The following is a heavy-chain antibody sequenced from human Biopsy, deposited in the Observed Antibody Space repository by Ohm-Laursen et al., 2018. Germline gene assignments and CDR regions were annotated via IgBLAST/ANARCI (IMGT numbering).Heavy chain of an antibody. CDR2: LYYTGST. D-gene: IGHD3-22*01. V-gene: IGHV4-59*01. CDR3: ARDRGYYSDRTVPGYFDL. Sequence: GTLSLTCTVSGDSISSYSWSWIRQPPGKGLQWFGSLYYTGSTDYNPSLQSRVTISVDTSKNHFSLRLRSVTPADTAIYYCARDRGYYSDRTVPGYFDLWGRGNLVTVSS. CDR1: GDSISSYS. J-gene: IGHJ2*01.